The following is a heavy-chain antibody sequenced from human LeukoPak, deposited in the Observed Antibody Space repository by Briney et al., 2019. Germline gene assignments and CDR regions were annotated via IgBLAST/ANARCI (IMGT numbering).Heavy chain of an antibody. Sequence: PSETLSLTCTVSGGSISSSSYYWGWIRQPPGKGLEWIGRIYTSGSTNYNPSLKSRVTMSVDTSKNQFSLKLSSVTAADTAVYYCARCGLFDNMDVWGKGTTVTISS. D-gene: IGHD3-22*01. CDR2: IYTSGST. V-gene: IGHV4-39*07. CDR3: ARCGLFDNMDV. CDR1: GGSISSSSYY. J-gene: IGHJ6*03.